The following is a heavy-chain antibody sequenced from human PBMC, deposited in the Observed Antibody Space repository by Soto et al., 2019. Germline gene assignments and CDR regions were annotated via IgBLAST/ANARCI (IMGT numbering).Heavy chain of an antibody. CDR1: GYTFTSYY. J-gene: IGHJ3*02. CDR3: ARDYYDFWSGYYLADKNHFDI. Sequence: ASVKVSCKASGYTFTSYYMHWVRQAPGQGLEWMGIINPSGGSTSYAQKFQGRVTMTRDTSTSTVYMELSSLRSEDTAVYYCARDYYDFWSGYYLADKNHFDIWGQGTMVTVSS. V-gene: IGHV1-46*03. D-gene: IGHD3-3*01. CDR2: INPSGGST.